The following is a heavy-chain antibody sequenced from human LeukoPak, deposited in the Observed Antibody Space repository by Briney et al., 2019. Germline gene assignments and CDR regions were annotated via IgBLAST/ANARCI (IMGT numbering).Heavy chain of an antibody. D-gene: IGHD3-22*01. CDR2: IIPIFGTA. J-gene: IGHJ5*02. CDR3: ASFFGYYDSSATGWFDP. Sequence: SVKVSCKASGGTFSSYAISWVRQAPGQAREWMGGIIPIFGTAKYAQKFQGRVTITADESTSTAYMELSSLRSEDTAVYYCASFFGYYDSSATGWFDPWGQGTLVTVSS. V-gene: IGHV1-69*13. CDR1: GGTFSSYA.